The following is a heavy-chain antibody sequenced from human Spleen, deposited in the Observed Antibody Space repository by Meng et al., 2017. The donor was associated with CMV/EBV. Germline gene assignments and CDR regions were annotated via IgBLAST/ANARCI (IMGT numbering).Heavy chain of an antibody. Sequence: SVKVSCKASGGTFSSYAISWVRQAPGQGLEWMGGIIPILGIANYAQKFQGRVTMTRDTSTSTVYMELNSLRSEDTAVYYCARDRVGPTYYYCGMDVWGQGTTVTVSS. V-gene: IGHV1-69*10. CDR3: ARDRVGPTYYYCGMDV. D-gene: IGHD1-26*01. CDR2: IIPILGIA. J-gene: IGHJ6*02. CDR1: GGTFSSYA.